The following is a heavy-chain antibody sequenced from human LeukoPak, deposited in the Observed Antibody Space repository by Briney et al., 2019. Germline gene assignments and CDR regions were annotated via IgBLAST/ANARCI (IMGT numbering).Heavy chain of an antibody. J-gene: IGHJ4*02. Sequence: GGSLRLACAASGFTFSSYAMHWVRQAPGKGLEWVAVISYDGSNKYYADSVKGRFSISRDNSKNTLYLQMNSLRAEDTAVYYCARAIDNYESSGKDYWGQGTLLTVSS. CDR3: ARAIDNYESSGKDY. CDR1: GFTFSSYA. V-gene: IGHV3-30-3*01. CDR2: ISYDGSNK. D-gene: IGHD3-22*01.